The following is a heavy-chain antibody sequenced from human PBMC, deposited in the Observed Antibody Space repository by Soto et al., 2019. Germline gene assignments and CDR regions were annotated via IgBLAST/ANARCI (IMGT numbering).Heavy chain of an antibody. CDR1: GFTFSSYA. D-gene: IGHD3-10*01. V-gene: IGHV3-23*01. Sequence: EVQLLESGGGLVQPGGSLRLSCAASGFTFSSYAMSWVRQAPGKGLEWVSIIGVGGGDRYYPEPVKGRFTISRDNSRDTLYLEMNSLRDEDTAVYYCASVRFGKLVWGKGTLVTVSS. J-gene: IGHJ4*02. CDR2: IGVGGGDR. CDR3: ASVRFGKLV.